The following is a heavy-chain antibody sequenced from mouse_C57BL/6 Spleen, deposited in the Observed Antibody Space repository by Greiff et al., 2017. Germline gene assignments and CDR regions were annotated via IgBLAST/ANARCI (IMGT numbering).Heavy chain of an antibody. D-gene: IGHD2-1*01. J-gene: IGHJ2*01. CDR3: ARYGNYEDFDY. CDR1: GYTFTSYW. V-gene: IGHV1-69*01. Sequence: QVQLQQPGAELVMPGASVKLSCKASGYTFTSYWMHWVKQRPGQGLEWIGDIDPSDSYTNYNQKFKGKSTLTVDKSSSSAYMQLSSLTAEDSAVYYCARYGNYEDFDYWGQGTTLTVAS. CDR2: IDPSDSYT.